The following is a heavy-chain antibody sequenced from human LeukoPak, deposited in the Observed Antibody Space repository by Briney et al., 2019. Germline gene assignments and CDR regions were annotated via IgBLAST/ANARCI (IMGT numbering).Heavy chain of an antibody. D-gene: IGHD3-3*01. Sequence: SETLSLTCVVYGGSFSGYYWSWIRQPPGKGLEWIGEINHSGSTNYNPSLKSRVTISVDTSKNQFSLKLSSVTAADTAVYYCARGGLRFLEWLFPDAFDIWGQGTMVTVSS. V-gene: IGHV4-34*01. CDR1: GGSFSGYY. CDR3: ARGGLRFLEWLFPDAFDI. J-gene: IGHJ3*02. CDR2: INHSGST.